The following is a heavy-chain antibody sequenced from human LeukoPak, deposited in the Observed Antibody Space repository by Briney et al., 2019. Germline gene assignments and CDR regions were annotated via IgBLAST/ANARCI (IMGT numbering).Heavy chain of an antibody. Sequence: GGSLRLSCAASGNYWMHWVRQVPGKGPVWVSHINSDGSWTSYADSVKGRFTISKDNAKNTVYLQMNSLRAEDTAVYYCVSFYETYWGRGTLVTVSS. CDR1: GNYW. CDR3: VSFYETY. J-gene: IGHJ4*02. CDR2: INSDGSWT. D-gene: IGHD2/OR15-2a*01. V-gene: IGHV3-74*01.